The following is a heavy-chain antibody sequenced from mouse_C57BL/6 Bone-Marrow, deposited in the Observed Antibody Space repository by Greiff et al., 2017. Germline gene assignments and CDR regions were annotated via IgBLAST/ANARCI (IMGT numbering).Heavy chain of an antibody. D-gene: IGHD3-3*01. CDR3: ARRTGY. Sequence: VQLQQPGAELVRPGTSVKLSCKASGYTFTSYWMHWVKQRPGQGLEWIGVIDPSDSYTNYNQQFKGKATLTVDTSSSTAYMQLSSLTSEDSAVYYCARRTGYWGQGTTLTVSS. V-gene: IGHV1-59*01. CDR1: GYTFTSYW. CDR2: IDPSDSYT. J-gene: IGHJ2*01.